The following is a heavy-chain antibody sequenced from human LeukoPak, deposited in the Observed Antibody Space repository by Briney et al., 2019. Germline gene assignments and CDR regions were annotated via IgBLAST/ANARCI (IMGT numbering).Heavy chain of an antibody. V-gene: IGHV3-21*01. J-gene: IGHJ4*02. CDR1: GFTFRSYS. D-gene: IGHD3-10*01. CDR2: IDPSSTYI. CDR3: AQDYYGS. Sequence: GGSLRLSCAASGFTFRSYSMNWVRQAPGKGLEWVSAIDPSSTYIYYADSVKGRFTISRDNAENSLYLQMNSLRVEDTAVYYCAQDYYGSGGQGTLVTVSS.